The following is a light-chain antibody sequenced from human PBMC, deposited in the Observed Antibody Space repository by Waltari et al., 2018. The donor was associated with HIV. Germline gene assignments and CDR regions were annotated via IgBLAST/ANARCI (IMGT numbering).Light chain of an antibody. J-gene: IGLJ3*02. CDR2: SNS. V-gene: IGLV1-44*01. CDR3: SAWDASLGAWM. Sequence: QSVLTQPPSASGTPGQRIILSCSGSTSNTGTNHANWYQHLPGSSPRLLMHSNSQQPSGVPDRFSGSRSGTAASLAISGLQSEDEADYYCSAWDASLGAWMFGGGTKLTVL. CDR1: TSNTGTNH.